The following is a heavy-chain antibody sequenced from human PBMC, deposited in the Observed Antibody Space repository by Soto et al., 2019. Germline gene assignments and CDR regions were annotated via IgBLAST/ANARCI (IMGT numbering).Heavy chain of an antibody. CDR2: NESQADGGT. J-gene: IGHJ3*02. Sequence: GGSLRLSCAASGFTFSNVWMNWVRQAPGEGLEWVGRNESQADGGTYYADSVKGRFAMSRDTSESTLYLQMNSLGAEDTAAYYCAPHVSCSGGSCQYDAFAIRGQGTMVTVSS. V-gene: IGHV3-15*07. D-gene: IGHD2-15*01. CDR1: GFTFSNVW. CDR3: APHVSCSGGSCQYDAFAI.